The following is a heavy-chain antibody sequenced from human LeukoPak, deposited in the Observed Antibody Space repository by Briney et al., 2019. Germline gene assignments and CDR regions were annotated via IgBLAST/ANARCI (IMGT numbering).Heavy chain of an antibody. CDR2: IYYSGST. CDR3: ASSEYSSSFDY. D-gene: IGHD6-6*01. Sequence: PSETPSLTCTVSGGSISSYYWSWIRQPPGKGLEWIGYIYYSGSTNYNPSLKSRVTISVDTSKNQFSLKLSSVTAADTAVYYCASSEYSSSFDYWGQGTLVTVSS. J-gene: IGHJ4*02. V-gene: IGHV4-59*08. CDR1: GGSISSYY.